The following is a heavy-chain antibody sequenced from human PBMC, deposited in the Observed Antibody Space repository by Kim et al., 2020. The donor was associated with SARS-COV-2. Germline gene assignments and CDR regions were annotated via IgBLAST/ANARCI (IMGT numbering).Heavy chain of an antibody. CDR3: AKDAAFGYYFDY. V-gene: IGHV3-23*01. J-gene: IGHJ4*02. CDR2: ISTGAGGT. Sequence: GGSLRLSCAASRFTFSSYAMSWVRQTPGKGLEWVSAISTGAGGTYYADSVKGRFTISRDNSKNTLYLQMNSLRAEDTAVYYCAKDAAFGYYFDYWGQGTLVTVSS. D-gene: IGHD3-3*02. CDR1: RFTFSSYA.